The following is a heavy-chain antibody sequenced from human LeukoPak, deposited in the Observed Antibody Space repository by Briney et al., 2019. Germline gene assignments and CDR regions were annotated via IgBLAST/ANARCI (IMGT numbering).Heavy chain of an antibody. CDR2: IYYSGST. CDR3: ARADTSMTFDY. D-gene: IGHD5-18*01. J-gene: IGHJ4*02. Sequence: SETLSLTCTVSGGSISSYYWNWIRQPPGKGLEWIGFIYYSGSTNYNPSLKSRITISVDTSESQFSLKLKSVTAADTAVYYCARADTSMTFDYWGQGTLVTVSS. V-gene: IGHV4-59*01. CDR1: GGSISSYY.